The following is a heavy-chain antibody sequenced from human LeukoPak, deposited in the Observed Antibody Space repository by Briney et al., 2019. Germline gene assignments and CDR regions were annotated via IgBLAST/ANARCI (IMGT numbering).Heavy chain of an antibody. CDR3: ARAQPSGWYFYFDY. CDR1: GFTVSSNY. CDR2: IYSGGST. Sequence: GGSLRLSCAASGFTVSSNYMSWVRQAPGKGLEWVSVIYSGGSTYYAGSVKGRFTISRDNSKNTLYLQMNSLRAEDTAVYYCARAQPSGWYFYFDYWGQGTLVTVSS. J-gene: IGHJ4*02. V-gene: IGHV3-53*01. D-gene: IGHD6-19*01.